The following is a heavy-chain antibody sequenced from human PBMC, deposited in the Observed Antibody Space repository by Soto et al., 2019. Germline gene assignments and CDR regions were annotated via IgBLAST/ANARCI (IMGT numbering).Heavy chain of an antibody. J-gene: IGHJ6*02. CDR1: GYTFTSYG. V-gene: IGHV1-18*01. CDR2: ISAYNGNT. Sequence: ASVKVSCKASGYTFTSYGISWVRQAPGQGLEWMGWISAYNGNTNYAQKPQGRVTMTTDTSTSTAYMELRSLRSDDTAVYYCARVLGGSGTNYYYYYGMDVWGQGTTVTVSS. CDR3: ARVLGGSGTNYYYYYGMDV. D-gene: IGHD3-10*01.